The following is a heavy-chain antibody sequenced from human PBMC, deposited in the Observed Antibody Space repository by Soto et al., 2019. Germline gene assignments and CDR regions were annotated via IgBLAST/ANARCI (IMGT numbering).Heavy chain of an antibody. CDR2: ISSSSSYI. CDR3: ASEGPIVVVPAAMPFDP. V-gene: IGHV3-21*01. CDR1: GFTFSSYS. D-gene: IGHD2-2*01. Sequence: GGSLRLSCAASGFTFSSYSMNWVRQAPGKGLEWVSSISSSSSYIYYADSVKGRFTISRDNAKNSLYLQMNSLRAEDTAVYYCASEGPIVVVPAAMPFDPWGQRTLVTVSS. J-gene: IGHJ5*02.